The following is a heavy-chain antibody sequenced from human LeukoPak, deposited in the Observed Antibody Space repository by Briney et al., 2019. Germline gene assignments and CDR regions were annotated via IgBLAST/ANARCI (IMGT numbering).Heavy chain of an antibody. Sequence: GGSLRLSCAASGFTFSNYAMNWVRQAPGKGLEWVSSISDSGSSTYYADSIKGRFTFSRDNSANTLYLHMNRLRVEDTAVYYCAKAARTHFHSDAMDVWGQGTTVTVSS. CDR1: GFTFSNYA. D-gene: IGHD1-7*01. J-gene: IGHJ6*02. CDR2: ISDSGSST. CDR3: AKAARTHFHSDAMDV. V-gene: IGHV3-23*01.